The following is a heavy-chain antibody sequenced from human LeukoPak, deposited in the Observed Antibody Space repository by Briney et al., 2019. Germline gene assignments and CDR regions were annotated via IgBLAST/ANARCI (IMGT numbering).Heavy chain of an antibody. CDR1: GFIFDDYG. V-gene: IGHV3-20*04. J-gene: IGHJ4*02. Sequence: GGPLRLSCAVSGFIFDDYGMSWVRQAPGKGLEWVSGIKWNGVSTGYADSVKGRFTISRDNAKNSVYLQMNSLRAEDTALYYCARDRPNWNDAADYWGQGTLVTVSS. CDR2: IKWNGVST. D-gene: IGHD1-1*01. CDR3: ARDRPNWNDAADY.